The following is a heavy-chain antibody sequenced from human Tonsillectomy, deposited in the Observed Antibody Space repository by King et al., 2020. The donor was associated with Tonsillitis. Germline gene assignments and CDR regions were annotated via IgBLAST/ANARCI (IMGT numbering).Heavy chain of an antibody. V-gene: IGHV3-11*05. CDR1: GFTFSDYY. CDR3: ARNWNAGHPSGVDY. D-gene: IGHD1-26*01. Sequence: VQLVESGGGLVKPGGSLRLSCAASGFTFSDYYMSWIRQAPGKGLEWVSYISSSNSYTNYADSVKGRFTISRDNAKNSLYLQMNSLRAEDTAVYYCARNWNAGHPSGVDYWGQGTLVTVSS. J-gene: IGHJ4*02. CDR2: ISSSNSYT.